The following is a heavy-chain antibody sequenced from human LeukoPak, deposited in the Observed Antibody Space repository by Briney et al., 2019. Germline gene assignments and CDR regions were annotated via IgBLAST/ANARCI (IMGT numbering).Heavy chain of an antibody. Sequence: GESLKISCKGSGYSFTSYWIGWVRQMPGKGLEWMGIIYPGDSDIRYSPSFQGQVTISADKSISTAYLQWSSLRAEDTAVYYCARAPREWLLGYYFDYWGQGTLVTVSS. V-gene: IGHV5-51*01. CDR2: IYPGDSDI. D-gene: IGHD3-3*01. J-gene: IGHJ4*02. CDR1: GYSFTSYW. CDR3: ARAPREWLLGYYFDY.